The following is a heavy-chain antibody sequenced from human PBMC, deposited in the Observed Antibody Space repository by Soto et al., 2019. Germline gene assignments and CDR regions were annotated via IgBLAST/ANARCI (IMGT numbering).Heavy chain of an antibody. Sequence: PGESLKISCKGSGYSFTSYWIGWVRQMPGKGLEWMGIIYPGDFDTRYSPSFQGQVTISADKSINTAYLQWSSLKASDTAMYYCARRLSPLDPHHFDYWGQGTLVTVSS. J-gene: IGHJ4*02. CDR2: IYPGDFDT. CDR1: GYSFTSYW. CDR3: ARRLSPLDPHHFDY. V-gene: IGHV5-51*01.